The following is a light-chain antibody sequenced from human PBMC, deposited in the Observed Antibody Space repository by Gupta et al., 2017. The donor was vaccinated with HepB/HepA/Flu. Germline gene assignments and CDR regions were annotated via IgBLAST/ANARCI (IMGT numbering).Light chain of an antibody. CDR2: AAF. CDR1: QGINNY. CDR3: QQEEYYPVT. Sequence: DIQLTQSPSFLSASVGDRVTISCRASQGINNYLAWYQQKPGKAPKLLIYAAFTLQSGVPSRFSGSESGTEFTLTISSLQPEDFATYYCQQEEYYPVTFGQGTLLDIK. J-gene: IGKJ5*01. V-gene: IGKV1-9*01.